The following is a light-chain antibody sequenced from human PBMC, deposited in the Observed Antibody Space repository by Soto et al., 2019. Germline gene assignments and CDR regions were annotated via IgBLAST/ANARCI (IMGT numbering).Light chain of an antibody. CDR3: QQYTNTNNPWM. Sequence: DIQMTEAPSALSSSLGDIVIITCRPLQSIRSHLNWYQQKPGKAPKLLVYDASTLQSGVATRFSGSGSGTEFTLIISGLQPEDSATYYCQQYTNTNNPWMFGQGTKVDIK. CDR2: DAS. CDR1: QSIRSH. J-gene: IGKJ1*01. V-gene: IGKV1-39*01.